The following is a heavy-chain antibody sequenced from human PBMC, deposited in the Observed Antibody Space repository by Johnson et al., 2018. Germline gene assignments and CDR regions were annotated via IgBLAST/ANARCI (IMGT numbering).Heavy chain of an antibody. V-gene: IGHV3-30*18. CDR3: AKDGRLLRYFAWALICQH. Sequence: QVQLVESGGGVVQPGRSLRLSCAASGFTFSSYGMHWVRQAPGKGLEWVAVISYDGTNKYYADSVKGRFTISRDNSKNTLYLQMNSLRAEDTAVYYCAKDGRLLRYFAWALICQHGGQGTLVTVSS. J-gene: IGHJ1*01. CDR2: ISYDGTNK. CDR1: GFTFSSYG. D-gene: IGHD3-9*01.